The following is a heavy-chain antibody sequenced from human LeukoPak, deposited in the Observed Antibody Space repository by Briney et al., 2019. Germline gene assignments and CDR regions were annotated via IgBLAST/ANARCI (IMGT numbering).Heavy chain of an antibody. V-gene: IGHV4-59*08. D-gene: IGHD1-14*01. CDR1: GGSLRSYY. CDR2: VYYSGGT. CDR3: ARISDDNSPDY. J-gene: IGHJ4*02. Sequence: SETLSLTCTVSGGSLRSYYWSWIRQSPDKGLEWIGYVYYSGGTNYNPSLKGRVAISVDTSKNQFSLRLTSVAAADTAIYYCARISDDNSPDYWGQGALVTVSS.